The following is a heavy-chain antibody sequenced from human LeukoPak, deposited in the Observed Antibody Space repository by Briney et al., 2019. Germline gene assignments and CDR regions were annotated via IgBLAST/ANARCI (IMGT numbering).Heavy chain of an antibody. D-gene: IGHD1-26*01. V-gene: IGHV3-9*01. Sequence: GGSLRLPCVASGFTFDDYAMHWVRQAPGKGLEWVSGISWNSGSIGYAYSVKGRFTISIDNAKTSLYLQMNSLRAEDPALYYCAKLKLGATTGFDYWGQGTLVTVSS. J-gene: IGHJ4*02. CDR1: GFTFDDYA. CDR3: AKLKLGATTGFDY. CDR2: ISWNSGSI.